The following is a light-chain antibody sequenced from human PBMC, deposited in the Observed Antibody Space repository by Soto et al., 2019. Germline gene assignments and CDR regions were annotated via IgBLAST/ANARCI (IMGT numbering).Light chain of an antibody. CDR1: QDISNY. Sequence: IQLTQSPSSLSASVGDRVTVTCRASQDISNYLAWYQQSPGRAPKLLIYLASTLESGVPSRFSGSGSGTDFTLTISGLQPEDLATYYCQQLESDPPWTFGQGTRVEIK. CDR2: LAS. V-gene: IGKV1-9*01. J-gene: IGKJ1*01. CDR3: QQLESDPPWT.